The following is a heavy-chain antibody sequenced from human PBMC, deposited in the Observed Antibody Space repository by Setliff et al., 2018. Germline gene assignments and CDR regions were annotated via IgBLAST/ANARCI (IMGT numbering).Heavy chain of an antibody. J-gene: IGHJ4*02. CDR3: ARGIPPSSGWYYFVS. D-gene: IGHD6-19*01. Sequence: PGGSLRLSCAASGFTFDDYGMNWIRQAPGKGLEWISYISSSGTSIYYADSVKGRFTISRDNSKNTLYLQMNSLRAEDTAVYYCARGIPPSSGWYYFVSWGQGTLVTVSS. CDR1: GFTFDDYG. CDR2: ISSSGTSI. V-gene: IGHV3-48*01.